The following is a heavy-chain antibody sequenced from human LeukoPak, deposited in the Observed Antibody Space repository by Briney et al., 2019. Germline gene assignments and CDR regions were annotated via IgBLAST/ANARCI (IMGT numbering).Heavy chain of an antibody. J-gene: IGHJ3*02. Sequence: PGGSLRLSCAASRFTFSNYAMSWVRQAPGRGLERVSSIRDSAYRTYYADSVKGRFTISRDNAKNSLYLQMNSLRAEDTAVYYCARDSRLPGFAFDIWGQGTMVTVSS. CDR3: ARDSRLPGFAFDI. D-gene: IGHD6-25*01. CDR2: IRDSAYRT. CDR1: RFTFSNYA. V-gene: IGHV3-23*01.